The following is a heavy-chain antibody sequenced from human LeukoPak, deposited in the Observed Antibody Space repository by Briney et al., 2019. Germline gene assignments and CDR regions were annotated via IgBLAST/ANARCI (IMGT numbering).Heavy chain of an antibody. CDR3: ARLYGSSSW. V-gene: IGHV1-8*01. J-gene: IGHJ4*02. D-gene: IGHD6-13*01. Sequence: EASVKVSCKASGYTFTSYDISWVRQAPGQGLESMGWMDPNSGHTGYAQKFQGRVTMTRDTSISTAYMELSSLRSEDTAVYYCARLYGSSSWWGQGTLVTVSS. CDR2: MDPNSGHT. CDR1: GYTFTSYD.